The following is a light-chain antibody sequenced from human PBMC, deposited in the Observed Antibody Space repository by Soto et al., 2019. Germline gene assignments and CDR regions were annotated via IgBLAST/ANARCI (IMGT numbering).Light chain of an antibody. Sequence: QSALTQPRAVSGSPGQSVTISCTGTSSDVGGYNDVSWYQQYPGKAPKLMIYDVSKRPSGVPDRLSGSKSGNTSSLTVSGIQADDEAEYYCCSYAGSVIFGGGTKVTVL. J-gene: IGLJ2*01. CDR2: DVS. CDR1: SSDVGGYND. V-gene: IGLV2-11*01. CDR3: CSYAGSVI.